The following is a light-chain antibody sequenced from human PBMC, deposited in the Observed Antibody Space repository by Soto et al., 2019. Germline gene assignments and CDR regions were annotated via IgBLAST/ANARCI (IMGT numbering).Light chain of an antibody. V-gene: IGLV2-14*01. J-gene: IGLJ3*02. CDR3: LSYTSANTRV. Sequence: QSALTQPASVSGSPGQSITISCTGTSSDVGGYKFVSWYQHHPGKAPKLMIYEVNNRPSGVSDRFSGSKSGNTASLTISGLQPEDEADYYCLSYTSANTRVFGGGIKLTVL. CDR1: SSDVGGYKF. CDR2: EVN.